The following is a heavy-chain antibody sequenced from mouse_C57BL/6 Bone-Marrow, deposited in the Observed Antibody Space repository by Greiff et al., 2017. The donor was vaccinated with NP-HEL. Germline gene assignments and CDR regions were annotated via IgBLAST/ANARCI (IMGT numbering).Heavy chain of an antibody. V-gene: IGHV1-19*01. J-gene: IGHJ2*01. CDR2: INPYNGGT. Sequence: EVQLQQSGPVLVKPGASVKMSCKASGYTFTDYYMNWVKQSHGKSLEWIGVINPYNGGTSYNQKFKGKATLTVDKSSTTAYMELNSLTSEDSAVYYCATTVVATYDYWGQGTTLTVSS. D-gene: IGHD1-1*01. CDR3: ATTVVATYDY. CDR1: GYTFTDYY.